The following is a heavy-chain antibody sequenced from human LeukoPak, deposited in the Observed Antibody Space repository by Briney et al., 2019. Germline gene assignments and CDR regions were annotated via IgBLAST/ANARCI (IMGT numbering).Heavy chain of an antibody. CDR3: ARMSGMVVRGVIPDYYYMDV. Sequence: PSETLSLTCTVSGGSISSSSYYWGWICQPPGKGLEWIGNIYYSGSTYYNPSLKSRVTVSVDTSKNQFSLKLSSVTAADTAVYYCARMSGMVVRGVIPDYYYMDVWGKGTTVTVSS. J-gene: IGHJ6*03. D-gene: IGHD3-10*01. V-gene: IGHV4-39*01. CDR2: IYYSGST. CDR1: GGSISSSSYY.